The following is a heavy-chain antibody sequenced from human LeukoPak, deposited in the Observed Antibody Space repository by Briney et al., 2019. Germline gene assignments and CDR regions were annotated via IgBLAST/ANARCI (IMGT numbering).Heavy chain of an antibody. V-gene: IGHV4-30-2*01. CDR1: GGSISSGGYY. D-gene: IGHD2-21*01. J-gene: IGHJ6*03. CDR3: ARVARPVIPLGYYYYMDV. CDR2: IYHSGST. Sequence: PSQTLSLTCTVSGGSISSGGYYWSWIRQPPGKGLEWIGYIYHSGSTYYNPSLKSRVTISVDRSKNQFSLKLSSVTAADTAVYYCARVARPVIPLGYYYYMDVWGKGTTVTVSS.